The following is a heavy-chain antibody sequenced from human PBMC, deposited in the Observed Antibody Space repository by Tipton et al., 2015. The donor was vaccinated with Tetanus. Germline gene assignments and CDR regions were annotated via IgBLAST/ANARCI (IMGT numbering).Heavy chain of an antibody. CDR1: GGSLSGHF. V-gene: IGHV4-34*09. CDR2: ITPRGST. CDR3: ARVVPYYYDTSGRHGEYFQE. D-gene: IGHD3-22*01. Sequence: TLSLTCAVSGGSLSGHFWSWVRQTPGKGLKWIGEITPRGSTSYNPSLKSPVTISVDTSRNQFSLTVSSVTAADTDVYYCARVVPYYYDTSGRHGEYFQEGGQGTQVIVSS. J-gene: IGHJ1*01.